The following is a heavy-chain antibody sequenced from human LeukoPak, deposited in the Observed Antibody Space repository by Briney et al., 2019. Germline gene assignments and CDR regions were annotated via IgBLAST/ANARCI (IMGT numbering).Heavy chain of an antibody. Sequence: SETLSLTCTVSGGSISGYYWSWIRQPPGKGLQFIGYIHYTGSTNYNPSLESRVTLSVDTSKNQFSLKLRSVSAADTAVYYCARLSKDTVVLPAAMAHYFDYWGQGTLVTVSS. J-gene: IGHJ4*02. D-gene: IGHD2-2*01. V-gene: IGHV4-59*08. CDR1: GGSISGYY. CDR3: ARLSKDTVVLPAAMAHYFDY. CDR2: IHYTGST.